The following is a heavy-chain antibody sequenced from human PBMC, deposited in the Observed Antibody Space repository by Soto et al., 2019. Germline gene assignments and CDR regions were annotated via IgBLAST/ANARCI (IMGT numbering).Heavy chain of an antibody. CDR1: GFTFTSYT. J-gene: IGHJ4*02. Sequence: EVQLVGSGGGLVQPGGSLRLSCEASGFTFTSYTMIWVRQSPGEGLEWLANIKEDGIQKNYVDSVKGRFTISRDNAKKSLYLQMNSLRVDDTAVYYCAREVWGPVDWGQGTLVTVSS. V-gene: IGHV3-7*01. D-gene: IGHD7-27*01. CDR3: AREVWGPVD. CDR2: IKEDGIQK.